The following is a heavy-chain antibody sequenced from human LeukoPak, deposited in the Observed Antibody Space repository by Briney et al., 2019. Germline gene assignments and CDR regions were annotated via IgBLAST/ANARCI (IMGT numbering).Heavy chain of an antibody. V-gene: IGHV1-18*01. CDR3: ARRYYYDSSGYYSSPYYFDY. Sequence: ASVKVSCKASGGTFSSYAISWVRQAPGQGLEWMGWISAYNGNTNYAQKLQGRVTMTTDTSTSTAYMELRSLRSDDTAVYYCARRYYYDSSGYYSSPYYFDYWGQGTLVTVSS. J-gene: IGHJ4*02. D-gene: IGHD3-22*01. CDR2: ISAYNGNT. CDR1: GGTFSSYA.